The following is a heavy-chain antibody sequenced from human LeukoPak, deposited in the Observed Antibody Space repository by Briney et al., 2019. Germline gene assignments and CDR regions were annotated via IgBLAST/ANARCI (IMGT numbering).Heavy chain of an antibody. V-gene: IGHV3-33*01. J-gene: IGHJ4*02. Sequence: GGSLSLSCAASGFTFSSYGMHWVRQAPGKGLEWVAVIWYDGSNKYYADSVKGRFAISRDNSKNTLYLQMNSLRAEDTAVYYCARGVFSFDYWGQGTLVTVSS. CDR1: GFTFSSYG. CDR2: IWYDGSNK. CDR3: ARGVFSFDY. D-gene: IGHD2/OR15-2a*01.